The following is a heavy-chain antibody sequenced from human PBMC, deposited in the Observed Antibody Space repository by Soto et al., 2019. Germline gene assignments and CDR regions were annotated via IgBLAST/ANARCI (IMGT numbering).Heavy chain of an antibody. Sequence: GESLKISCAASGFTFSSYGMHWVRQAPGKGLEWVAVISYDGSNKYYADSVKGRFTISRDNSKNTLYLQMNSLRAEDTAVYYCAKGAAAGTTPVYFQHWGQGTLVTVSS. V-gene: IGHV3-30*18. D-gene: IGHD6-13*01. CDR3: AKGAAAGTTPVYFQH. J-gene: IGHJ1*01. CDR2: ISYDGSNK. CDR1: GFTFSSYG.